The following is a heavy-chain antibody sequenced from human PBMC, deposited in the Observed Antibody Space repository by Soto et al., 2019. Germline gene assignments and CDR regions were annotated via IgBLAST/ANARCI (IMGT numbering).Heavy chain of an antibody. J-gene: IGHJ1*01. V-gene: IGHV3-48*02. CDR2: IDSSSSTI. CDR1: GFTFPAYT. Sequence: EVQLVESGGGLVQPGGSLRLSCVASGFTFPAYTMNWVRQAPGKGLEWLSYIDSSSSTIYYADSVKGRFTISRDNAKNSLFLQMNNLRDEDTAVYYCAKDLRRAVASSRRGQGTLVTVSS. D-gene: IGHD6-19*01. CDR3: AKDLRRAVASSR.